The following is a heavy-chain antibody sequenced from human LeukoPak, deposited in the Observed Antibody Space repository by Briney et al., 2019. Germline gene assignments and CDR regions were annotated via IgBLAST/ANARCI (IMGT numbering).Heavy chain of an antibody. V-gene: IGHV4-4*07. CDR1: GGSISNDY. CDR2: FYSIGGT. D-gene: IGHD2-8*01. CDR3: ARCPGYCTSGVSFDL. Sequence: SETLSLTCAVSGGSISNDYWSWIRQPAGKGLEWIGRFYSIGGTNYNPSLKSRVTMSVGTSKNQFSLKLNSVTAADTAVYYCARCPGYCTSGVSFDLWGRGTLITVSS. J-gene: IGHJ2*01.